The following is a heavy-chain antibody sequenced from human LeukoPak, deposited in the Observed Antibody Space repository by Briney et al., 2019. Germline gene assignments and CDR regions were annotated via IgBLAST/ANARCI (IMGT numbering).Heavy chain of an antibody. CDR3: ARVGEKGWFDP. Sequence: GGSQRLSCAASGFTFSDYYMSWIRQAPGKGLEWVSYISSSGRTIYYADSVKGRFTISRDNAKNSLYLQMNSLRAEDTAVYYCARVGEKGWFDPWGQGTLVTVSS. V-gene: IGHV3-11*01. D-gene: IGHD2-21*01. J-gene: IGHJ5*02. CDR1: GFTFSDYY. CDR2: ISSSGRTI.